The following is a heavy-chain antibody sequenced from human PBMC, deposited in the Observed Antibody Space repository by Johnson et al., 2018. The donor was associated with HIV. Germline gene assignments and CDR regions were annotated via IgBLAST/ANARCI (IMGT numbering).Heavy chain of an antibody. Sequence: VQLVESGGGLVQPGGSLRLSCAASGFAFSSYAMTWVRQAPGKGLEWVSAISGSGGSTYYADSVQGQFTISRDDSKNTLFLQMSSLKTDDTAVYYCTTAIVIDAFDIWGQGTMVTVSS. J-gene: IGHJ3*02. CDR3: TTAIVIDAFDI. V-gene: IGHV3-23*04. CDR2: ISGSGGST. D-gene: IGHD3-16*02. CDR1: GFAFSSYA.